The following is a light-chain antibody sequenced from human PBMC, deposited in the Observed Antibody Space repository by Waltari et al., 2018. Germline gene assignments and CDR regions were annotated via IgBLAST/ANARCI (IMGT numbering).Light chain of an antibody. J-gene: IGKJ2*01. CDR2: GAS. Sequence: EVVLTQSPGTLSLSPGEKATFSCRASQSLTKRYLAWYQQKPGQAPRLLSYGASSRAAGIPDRFSGSGSGTDFSLTINRLEPDDSAVYYCQQYGSSILYTFGQGTKLEIK. V-gene: IGKV3-20*01. CDR3: QQYGSSILYT. CDR1: QSLTKRY.